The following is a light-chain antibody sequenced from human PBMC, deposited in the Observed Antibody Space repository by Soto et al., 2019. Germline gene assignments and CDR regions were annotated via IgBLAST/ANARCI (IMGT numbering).Light chain of an antibody. J-gene: IGKJ3*01. CDR1: QSVSSSY. V-gene: IGKV3-20*01. CDR3: QQYGSKPFT. Sequence: EIVLTQSPGTLSLSPGERATLSCRASQSVSSSYLAWYQQKPGQAPSLLIYGASSRATGIPDRFSGSGSGTDFTVTISRLEPEDFAMYYCQQYGSKPFTFGPGTNVDIK. CDR2: GAS.